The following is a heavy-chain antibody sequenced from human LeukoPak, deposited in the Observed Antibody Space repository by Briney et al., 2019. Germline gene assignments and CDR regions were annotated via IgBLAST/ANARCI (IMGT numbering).Heavy chain of an antibody. CDR1: GFTFSSYG. CDR3: ATDLRITIFGVVVDV. CDR2: IKQDGSEK. D-gene: IGHD3-3*01. Sequence: GGSLRLSCAASGFTFSSYGMHWVRQAPGKGLEWVANIKQDGSEKYYVDSVKGRFTISRDNAKNSLYLQMNSLRAEDTAVYYCATDLRITIFGVVVDVWGQGTTVTVSS. V-gene: IGHV3-7*04. J-gene: IGHJ6*02.